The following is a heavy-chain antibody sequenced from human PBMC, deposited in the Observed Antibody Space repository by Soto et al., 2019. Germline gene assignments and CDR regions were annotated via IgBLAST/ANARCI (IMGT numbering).Heavy chain of an antibody. CDR1: GFTFSSYS. CDR3: ARVPYSGYDFDY. CDR2: ISSSSTTK. V-gene: IGHV3-48*01. J-gene: IGHJ4*02. D-gene: IGHD5-12*01. Sequence: EVQLVESGGGLVQPGGSLRLSCAASGFTFSSYSMNWVRQAPGKGLEWVSSISSSSTTKYCADSVKGRFTISRDNAKNSLYLQMNSLRAEDTAVYYCARVPYSGYDFDYWGQGTLVTVSS.